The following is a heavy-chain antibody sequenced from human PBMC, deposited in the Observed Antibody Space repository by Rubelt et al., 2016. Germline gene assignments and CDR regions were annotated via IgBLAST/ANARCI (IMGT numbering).Heavy chain of an antibody. J-gene: IGHJ4*02. CDR2: ISDSGST. D-gene: IGHD6-6*01. CDR1: SGSISSYY. V-gene: IGHV4-59*12. CDR3: ARGVHFRQLVQHFDY. Sequence: QVQLQESGPGLVKPSGTLSLTCAVSSGSISSYYWSWIRQPPGKGLEWIGYISDSGSTDYNPSLKSRLAISEDGSKNQFSLKLSSVTAADTAVYYCARGVHFRQLVQHFDYWGQGTLVTVSS.